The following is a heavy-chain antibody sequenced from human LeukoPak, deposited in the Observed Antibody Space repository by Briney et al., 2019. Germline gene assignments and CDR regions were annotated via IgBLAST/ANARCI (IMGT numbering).Heavy chain of an antibody. V-gene: IGHV4-59*01. CDR2: IYYSGST. J-gene: IGHJ4*02. CDR3: ARAKWLGYSSSWSDSDYYFDY. Sequence: SETLSLTCTVSGGSISTYYWSWIRQPPGRGLEWIGYIYYSGSTNYNPSLKSRVTISVDTPKNQFSLKVSSVTAADTAVYYCARAKWLGYSSSWSDSDYYFDYWGQGTLVTVSS. D-gene: IGHD6-13*01. CDR1: GGSISTYY.